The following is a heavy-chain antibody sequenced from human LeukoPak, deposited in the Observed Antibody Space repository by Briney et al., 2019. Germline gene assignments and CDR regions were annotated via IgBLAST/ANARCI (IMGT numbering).Heavy chain of an antibody. CDR1: GYTFTSYD. CDR3: ARGRIQRIDFWSGYVRVRWFDP. J-gene: IGHJ5*02. V-gene: IGHV1-8*01. D-gene: IGHD3-3*01. CDR2: MNPNSGNT. Sequence: ASVKVSCKASGYTFTSYDINWVRQATGQGLEWMGWMNPNSGNTGYAQKFQGRVTMTRNTSISTAYMELSSLRSDDTAVYYCARGRIQRIDFWSGYVRVRWFDPWGQGTLVTVSS.